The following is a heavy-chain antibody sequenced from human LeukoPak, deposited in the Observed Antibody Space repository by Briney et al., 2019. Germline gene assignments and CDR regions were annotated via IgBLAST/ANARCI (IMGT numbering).Heavy chain of an antibody. D-gene: IGHD3-22*01. V-gene: IGHV4-34*01. CDR1: GGSFSGYY. Sequence: PSETLSLTCAVYGGSFSGYYWSWIRQPPGKGLEWIGEINHSGSTNYNPSLKSRVTISVDTSKNQFSLKLSSVTAADTAVYYCARAVTMIVVGYFDYWGQGTLVTVSS. J-gene: IGHJ4*02. CDR3: ARAVTMIVVGYFDY. CDR2: INHSGST.